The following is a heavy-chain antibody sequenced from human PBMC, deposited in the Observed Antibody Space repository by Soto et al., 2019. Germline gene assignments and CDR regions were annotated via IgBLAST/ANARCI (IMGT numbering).Heavy chain of an antibody. CDR2: IYYSGST. J-gene: IGHJ3*02. CDR1: GGSISSGGYY. Sequence: QVQLQESGPGLVKPSQTLSLTCTVSGGSISSGGYYWSWIRQHPGKGLEWIGYIYYSGSTYYNPSLKSRVTISVDTSKNQFSLKLSSVTAADTAVYYCARGDIVVVPAAISYGAFDIWGQGTMVTVSS. CDR3: ARGDIVVVPAAISYGAFDI. V-gene: IGHV4-31*03. D-gene: IGHD2-2*02.